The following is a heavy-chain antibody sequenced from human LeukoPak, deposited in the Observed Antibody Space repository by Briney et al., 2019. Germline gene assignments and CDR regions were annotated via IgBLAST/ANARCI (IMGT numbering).Heavy chain of an antibody. CDR1: GYTFTTYA. J-gene: IGHJ4*02. D-gene: IGHD2-15*01. Sequence: ASVKVSCKASGYTFTTYAISWVRQAPGQGLEWMGWISGYNGNTNYAQEFRGRVTMTTDTSTSTAYMELRSLRSDDTAVYYCARASAQWSDYWGQGTLVTVSS. CDR3: ARASAQWSDY. CDR2: ISGYNGNT. V-gene: IGHV1-18*01.